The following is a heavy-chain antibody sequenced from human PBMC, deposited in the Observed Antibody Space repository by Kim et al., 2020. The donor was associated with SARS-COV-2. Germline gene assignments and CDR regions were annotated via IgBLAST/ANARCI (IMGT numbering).Heavy chain of an antibody. J-gene: IGHJ4*02. CDR2: ISSSGLRT. CDR1: GFTFSNYA. V-gene: IGHV3-64*01. CDR3: AREERGTSIDY. Sequence: GGSLRLSCAAAGFTFSNYAMHWVRQAPGKGLEFVAAISSSGLRTYYANSVKAKFSISRDNSKSTLYLQMGSLRGEDMGVYYCAREERGTSIDYWGQGTLVTVSS.